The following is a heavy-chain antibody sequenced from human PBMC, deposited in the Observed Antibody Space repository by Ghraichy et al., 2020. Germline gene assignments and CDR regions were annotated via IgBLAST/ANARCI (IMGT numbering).Heavy chain of an antibody. CDR1: GYNSSRYG. CDR2: ISPFNGRE. V-gene: IGHV1-18*01. Sequence: ASVKVSCKASGYNSSRYGIGWVRQAPGQGLEWMGWISPFNGREQYSKKFQGRLSMTTNTSTNTAYMELRSLKSDDTALYFCARGVTGFFLVPYFDSWGQGTLITVSS. CDR3: ARGVTGFFLVPYFDS. D-gene: IGHD1-20*01. J-gene: IGHJ4*02.